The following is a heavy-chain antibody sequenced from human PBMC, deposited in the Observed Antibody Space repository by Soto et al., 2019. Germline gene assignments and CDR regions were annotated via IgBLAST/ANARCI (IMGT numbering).Heavy chain of an antibody. CDR1: GFTFDDYG. Sequence: GGSLRLSCAASGFTFDDYGMSWVRQAPGKGLEWVSGINWNGGSTGYADSVKGRFTISRDNAKNSLYLQMNSLRAEDTALYHSAREVVYDFWSGSWFDPWGQGTLVTVSS. D-gene: IGHD3-3*01. V-gene: IGHV3-20*01. J-gene: IGHJ5*02. CDR3: AREVVYDFWSGSWFDP. CDR2: INWNGGST.